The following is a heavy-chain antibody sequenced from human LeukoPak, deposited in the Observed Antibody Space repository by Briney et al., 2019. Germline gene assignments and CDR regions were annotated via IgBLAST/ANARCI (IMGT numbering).Heavy chain of an antibody. Sequence: GGSLRLSCAASGFTFSSYAMPWVRQAPGKGLEWVAVISYDGSNKYYADSVKGRFTISRDNSKNTLYLQMNSLRAEDTAVYYCARGCYYDRCFDYWGQGTLVTVSS. CDR1: GFTFSSYA. J-gene: IGHJ4*02. CDR3: ARGCYYDRCFDY. D-gene: IGHD3-22*01. CDR2: ISYDGSNK. V-gene: IGHV3-30-3*01.